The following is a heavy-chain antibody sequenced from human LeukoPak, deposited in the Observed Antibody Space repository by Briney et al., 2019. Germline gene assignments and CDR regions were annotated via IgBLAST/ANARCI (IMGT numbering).Heavy chain of an antibody. Sequence: ASVKVSCKASGYTFTSYGISWVRQMPGKGLEWMGIIYPGDSDTRYSPSFQGQVTISADKSISTAYLQWSSLKASDTAMYYCARSGYSSGFGAFDIWGQGTMVTVSS. J-gene: IGHJ3*02. V-gene: IGHV5-51*01. D-gene: IGHD6-19*01. CDR2: IYPGDSDT. CDR3: ARSGYSSGFGAFDI. CDR1: GYTFTSYG.